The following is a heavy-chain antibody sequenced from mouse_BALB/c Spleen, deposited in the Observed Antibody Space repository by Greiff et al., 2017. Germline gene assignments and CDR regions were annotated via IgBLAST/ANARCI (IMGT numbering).Heavy chain of an antibody. J-gene: IGHJ2*01. CDR2: ISSGGST. CDR1: GFTFSSYA. CDR3: ARGGGNYYGSSSYYFDY. D-gene: IGHD1-1*01. Sequence: EVMLVESGGGLVKPGGSLKLSCAASGFTFSSYAMSWVRQTPEKRLEWVASISSGGSTYYPDSVKGRFTISRDNARNILYLQMSSLRSEDTAMYYCARGGGNYYGSSSYYFDYWGQGTTLTVSS. V-gene: IGHV5-6-5*01.